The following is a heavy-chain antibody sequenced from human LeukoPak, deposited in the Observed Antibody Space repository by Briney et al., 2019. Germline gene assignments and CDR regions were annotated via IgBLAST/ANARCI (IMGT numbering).Heavy chain of an antibody. CDR2: IGTGGDT. CDR3: ARRSAAAGVDGFDI. D-gene: IGHD6-13*01. Sequence: GGSLRLSCAASGFPFRSYDMHWVRQPTGKGLEWASAIGTGGDTYYPDSVKGRFTVVRENARNTMYLQLSSLRAGDTAMYYCARRSAAAGVDGFDIWGQGTMVIVSS. J-gene: IGHJ3*02. V-gene: IGHV3-13*01. CDR1: GFPFRSYD.